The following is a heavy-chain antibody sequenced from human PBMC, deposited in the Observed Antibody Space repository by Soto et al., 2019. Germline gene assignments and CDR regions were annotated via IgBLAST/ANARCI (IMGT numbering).Heavy chain of an antibody. Sequence: GGSLRLSCTGSGFTFGSYALSWVRQAPGKGLEWVGVIRSEANGGTTDYAASVKGRITISRDDSKSIAYMEINSLQTEDTAVYYCTRYYYESSGYYVYWGKGARVTVPS. CDR1: GFTFGSYA. CDR2: IRSEANGGTT. V-gene: IGHV3-49*04. J-gene: IGHJ4*02. D-gene: IGHD3-22*01. CDR3: TRYYYESSGYYVY.